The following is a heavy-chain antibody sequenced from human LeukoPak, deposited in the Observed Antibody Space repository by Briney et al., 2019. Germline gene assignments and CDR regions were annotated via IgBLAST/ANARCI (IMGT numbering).Heavy chain of an antibody. CDR2: ISGSGDTT. V-gene: IGHV3-23*01. CDR1: GFTFSSYA. CDR3: ASVRSWSFDC. J-gene: IGHJ4*02. D-gene: IGHD6-13*01. Sequence: GGSLRLSCAASGFTFSSYAMSWVRQAPGKGLEWVSIISGSGDTTYYADSVKGRFTISRDNSKNTLYLQMDSLRADDTAVYSCASVRSWSFDCWGQGTLVTVSS.